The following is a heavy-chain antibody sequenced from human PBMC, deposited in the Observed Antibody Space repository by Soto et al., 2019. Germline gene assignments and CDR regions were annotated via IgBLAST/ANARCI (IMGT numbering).Heavy chain of an antibody. CDR3: ARHEVAAPYYYYYMDV. CDR1: GGSISSYY. D-gene: IGHD2-15*01. J-gene: IGHJ6*03. CDR2: IYYSGST. Sequence: PSETLSLTCTVSGGSISSYYWSWIRQPPGKGLEWIGYIYYSGSTNYNPSLKSRVTISVDTSKNQFSLKLSSVTAADTAVYYCARHEVAAPYYYYYMDVWGKGTTVTVSS. V-gene: IGHV4-59*08.